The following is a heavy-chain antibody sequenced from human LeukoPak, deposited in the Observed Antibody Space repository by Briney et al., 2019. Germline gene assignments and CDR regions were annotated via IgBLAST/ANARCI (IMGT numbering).Heavy chain of an antibody. CDR2: IYYSGST. CDR1: GGSISSGDYY. J-gene: IGHJ4*02. Sequence: KTSETLSLTCTVSGGSISSGDYYWSWIRQPPGKGLEWIGYIYYSGSTYYNPSLKSRVTISVDTSKNQFSLKLSSVTAADTAVYYCAREPINWNYRVVDYWGQGTLVTVSS. D-gene: IGHD1-7*01. V-gene: IGHV4-30-4*08. CDR3: AREPINWNYRVVDY.